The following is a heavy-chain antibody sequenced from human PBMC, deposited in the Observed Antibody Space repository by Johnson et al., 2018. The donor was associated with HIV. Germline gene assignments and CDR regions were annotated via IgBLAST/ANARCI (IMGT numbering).Heavy chain of an antibody. V-gene: IGHV3-30*02. CDR2: IRYDGSNK. J-gene: IGHJ3*02. Sequence: VQLVESGGGLVKPGGSLRLSCAASGFTFSDYYMSWIRQAPGKGLEWVAFIRYDGSNKYYADSVRGRFTISRDNSKNTLYLQMNSLRAEDTAVYYCAKAELIRFGELNDGFDIWGQGTMVTVSS. CDR1: GFTFSDYY. CDR3: AKAELIRFGELNDGFDI. D-gene: IGHD3-10*01.